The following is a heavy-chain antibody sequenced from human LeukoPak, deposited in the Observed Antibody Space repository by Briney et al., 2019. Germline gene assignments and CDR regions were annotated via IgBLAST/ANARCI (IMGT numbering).Heavy chain of an antibody. Sequence: SETLSLTCAVYGGSFSGYYWSWIRQPPGKGLEWIGEINHSGSTNYNPSLKSRVTISVDTSKNQFSLKLSSVTAADTAVYYCARGRSGDNGAFDIWGQGTMVTVSS. J-gene: IGHJ3*02. CDR2: INHSGST. D-gene: IGHD3-3*01. CDR3: ARGRSGDNGAFDI. CDR1: GGSFSGYY. V-gene: IGHV4-34*01.